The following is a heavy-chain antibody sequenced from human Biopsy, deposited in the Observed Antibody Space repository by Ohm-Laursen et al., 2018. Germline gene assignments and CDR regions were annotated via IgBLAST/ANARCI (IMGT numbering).Heavy chain of an antibody. J-gene: IGHJ4*02. V-gene: IGHV1-18*01. CDR1: GYTFTSFG. D-gene: IGHD3-16*01. CDR3: ARVREGGLLDY. CDR2: VSTYNGNT. Sequence: GASVKVSCKGSGYTFTSFGVSWVRQAPGHGLEWMGWVSTYNGNTEYEQKFQGRVTMTTDTSANTAYMELRSLRSDDTAVYFCARVREGGLLDYWGQGILVTVSS.